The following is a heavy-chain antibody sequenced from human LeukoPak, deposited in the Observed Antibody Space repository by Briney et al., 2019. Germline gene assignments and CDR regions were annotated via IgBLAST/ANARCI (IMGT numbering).Heavy chain of an antibody. CDR1: GGSISSYY. D-gene: IGHD3-22*01. Sequence: SETLSLTCTVSGGSISSYYWSWIRQPPGKGLEWIGYIYYSGSTNYNPSLKSRVTISVDASKNQFSLKLSSVTAADTAVYYCARDRYCYDSSGSILVAFDIWGQGTMVTVSS. V-gene: IGHV4-59*01. CDR2: IYYSGST. CDR3: ARDRYCYDSSGSILVAFDI. J-gene: IGHJ3*02.